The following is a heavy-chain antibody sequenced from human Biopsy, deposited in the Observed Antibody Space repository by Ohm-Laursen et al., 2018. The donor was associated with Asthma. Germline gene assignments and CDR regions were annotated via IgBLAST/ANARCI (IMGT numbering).Heavy chain of an antibody. CDR2: IKHDGSEK. J-gene: IGHJ1*01. CDR1: GFTFGDYW. D-gene: IGHD3-3*02. CDR3: ARTFHFWSPYHAEHYQL. Sequence: SLRLSCAAPGFTFGDYWMSWVRQVPGKGLEWVANIKHDGSEKNHVDSLKGRFTISRDNAKNSLYLQMNSLRAEDTAVYYCARTFHFWSPYHAEHYQLWGQDTLVTVSS. V-gene: IGHV3-7*01.